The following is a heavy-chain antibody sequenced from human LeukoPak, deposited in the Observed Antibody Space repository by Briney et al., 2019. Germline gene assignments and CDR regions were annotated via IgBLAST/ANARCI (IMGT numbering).Heavy chain of an antibody. CDR3: ARTLSRWDPFDY. V-gene: IGHV4-59*01. D-gene: IGHD1-26*01. CDR1: GGSFSGYY. CDR2: IYYTGST. Sequence: KPSETLSLTCAVYGGSFSGYYWSWIRQPPGKGLEWIGYIYYTGSTNYNPSLKSRVIISLDTSKNQFSLKLSSVTAADTAVYYCARTLSRWDPFDYWGQGTLVTVSS. J-gene: IGHJ4*02.